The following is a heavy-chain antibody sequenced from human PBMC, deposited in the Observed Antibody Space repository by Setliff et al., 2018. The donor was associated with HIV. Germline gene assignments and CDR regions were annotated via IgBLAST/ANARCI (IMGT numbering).Heavy chain of an antibody. CDR3: ARSHYDSRGYYYRGDALDI. D-gene: IGHD3-22*01. CDR2: ISSSSGTI. Sequence: LSCAASGFSFSIYEINWVRQAPGKGLEWLSYISSSSGTILYVDSVQGRFTISRDNAKNSLYVQMNSLRAEDTAVYYCARSHYDSRGYYYRGDALDIWGLGTMVTVSS. CDR1: GFSFSIYE. J-gene: IGHJ3*02. V-gene: IGHV3-48*03.